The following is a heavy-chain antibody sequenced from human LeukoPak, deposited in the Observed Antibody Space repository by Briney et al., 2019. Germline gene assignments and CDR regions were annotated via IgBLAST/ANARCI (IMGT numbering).Heavy chain of an antibody. CDR3: ARNFDMKGFDP. V-gene: IGHV1-2*02. CDR1: GYTFTGYY. Sequence: ASVKVSCKASGYTFTGYYMNWVRQAPGQGLEWMGWINSDSGFTKYAQKFQGRVTMTRDTSITTVHMDLTRLTSDDTAVYYCARNFDMKGFDPWGQGTLVTVSS. J-gene: IGHJ5*02. CDR2: INSDSGFT. D-gene: IGHD3-9*01.